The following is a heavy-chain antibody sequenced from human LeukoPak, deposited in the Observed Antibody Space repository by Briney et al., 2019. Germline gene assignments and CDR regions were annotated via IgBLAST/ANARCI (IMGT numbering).Heavy chain of an antibody. J-gene: IGHJ4*02. CDR1: GYTFTSYD. Sequence: ASVKVSCKASGYTFTSYDINWVRQATGQGLEWMGWMNPNSGNTGYAQKFQGRVTITRNTSISTAYMELSSLRSEDTAVYYCARAGGRGPKQQLNYWGQGTLVTVSS. D-gene: IGHD6-13*01. CDR3: ARAGGRGPKQQLNY. V-gene: IGHV1-8*03. CDR2: MNPNSGNT.